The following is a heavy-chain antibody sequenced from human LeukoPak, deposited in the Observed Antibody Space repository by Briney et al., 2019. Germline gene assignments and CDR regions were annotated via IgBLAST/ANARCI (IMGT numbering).Heavy chain of an antibody. V-gene: IGHV4-39*07. Sequence: ASETLSLTCTVSGGSISSSSYYWGWIRQPPGKGLEWIGSIYYSGSTYYNPSLKSRVTISVDTSKNQFSLKLSSVTAVDTAVYYCASGPQYSSSWYEVYWGQGTLVTVSS. CDR3: ASGPQYSSSWYEVY. J-gene: IGHJ4*02. CDR1: GGSISSSSYY. D-gene: IGHD6-13*01. CDR2: IYYSGST.